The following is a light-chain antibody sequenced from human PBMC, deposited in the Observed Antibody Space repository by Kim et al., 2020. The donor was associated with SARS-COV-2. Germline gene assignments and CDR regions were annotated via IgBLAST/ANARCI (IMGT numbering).Light chain of an antibody. CDR2: DAS. CDR1: QSISSW. CDR3: QQYNSYSPT. Sequence: GDRVTITCRASQSISSWLAWYQQXPGKAPKLLIYDASSLESGVPSRFSGSGSGTEFTLTISSLQPDDFATYYCQQYNSYSPTFGQGTTV. J-gene: IGKJ1*01. V-gene: IGKV1-5*01.